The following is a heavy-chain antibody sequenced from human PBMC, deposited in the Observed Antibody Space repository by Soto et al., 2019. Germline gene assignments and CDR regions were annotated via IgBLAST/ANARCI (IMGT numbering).Heavy chain of an antibody. CDR3: ARDTRIWSGYDSYYYYGMDV. CDR2: INPSGGST. V-gene: IGHV1-46*01. J-gene: IGHJ6*02. Sequence: ASVKVSCKASGYTFTSYYMHWVRQAPGQGLEWMGIINPSGGSTSYAQKFQGRVTMTRDTSTSTVYMALSSLRSEDTAVYYCARDTRIWSGYDSYYYYGMDVWGQGTTVTSP. CDR1: GYTFTSYY. D-gene: IGHD5-12*01.